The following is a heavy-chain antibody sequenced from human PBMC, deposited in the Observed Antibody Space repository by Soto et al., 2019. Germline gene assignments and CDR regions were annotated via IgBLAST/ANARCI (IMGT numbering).Heavy chain of an antibody. CDR3: ATPYYYNH. J-gene: IGHJ4*02. CDR1: GFMFSADT. Sequence: VGSLRLSCAASGFMFSADTMSWVRQAPGKGLEWLSSITSNSDHIDYADSVRGRFTVSRDNARKSLYLQMDSLGAEDTGVYYCATPYYYNHWGPGTLVTVPQ. V-gene: IGHV3-21*01. CDR2: ITSNSDHI.